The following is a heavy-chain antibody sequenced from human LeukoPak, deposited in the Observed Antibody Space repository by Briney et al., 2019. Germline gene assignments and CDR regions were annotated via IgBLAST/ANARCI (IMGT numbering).Heavy chain of an antibody. D-gene: IGHD2-15*01. CDR3: ARRYCSGGSCYHFDY. Sequence: GGSLRLSCAASGFTFSTYAMSWVRQAPGKGLEWVSAICGSDGSRYYADSVKGQFTISRDISKNTLYLQMNSLRAEDTAIYYCARRYCSGGSCYHFDYWGQGTLVTVSS. CDR1: GFTFSTYA. CDR2: ICGSDGSR. V-gene: IGHV3-23*01. J-gene: IGHJ4*02.